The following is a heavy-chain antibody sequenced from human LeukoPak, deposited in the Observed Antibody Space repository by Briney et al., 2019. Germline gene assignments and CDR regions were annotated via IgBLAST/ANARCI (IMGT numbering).Heavy chain of an antibody. D-gene: IGHD3-3*01. Sequence: GGSLRLSCAASGFTFSSYWMSWVRQAPGKGLEWVANIKQDGSEKYYVDSVKGRFTISRDNAKNSLYLQMNSLRAEDTAVYYCARDGRKNYDFWSGYYRGGAFDIWGQGTMVTVSS. CDR3: ARDGRKNYDFWSGYYRGGAFDI. J-gene: IGHJ3*02. V-gene: IGHV3-7*01. CDR2: IKQDGSEK. CDR1: GFTFSSYW.